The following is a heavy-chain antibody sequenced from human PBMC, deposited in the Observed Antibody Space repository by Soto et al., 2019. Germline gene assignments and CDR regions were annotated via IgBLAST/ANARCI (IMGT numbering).Heavy chain of an antibody. CDR2: ISYDGSNK. J-gene: IGHJ4*02. CDR1: GFTFSSYG. CDR3: AKEEVPYCSSTICFVFDY. V-gene: IGHV3-30*18. Sequence: QVQLVQSGGGVVQPGGSLRLSCAASGFTFSSYGMHWVRQAPGKGLEWVALISYDGSNKYYADSVRGRFTISRDNSKNTLYLQRNRRRAEDTAVYYCAKEEVPYCSSTICFVFDYWGRGTLVSVSS. D-gene: IGHD2-2*01.